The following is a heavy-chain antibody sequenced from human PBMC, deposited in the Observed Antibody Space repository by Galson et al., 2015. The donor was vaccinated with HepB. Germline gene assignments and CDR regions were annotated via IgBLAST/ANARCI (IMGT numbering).Heavy chain of an antibody. Sequence: SLRLSCAASGFTFSNYWMSWVRQTPGKGLEWVANIKQGGSEKYYVDSVKGRFTISRDNAKNSLYLQMNSLRAEDTAVYYCARYPFGEFDCWGQGTLVTVSS. D-gene: IGHD3-10*01. CDR1: GFTFSNYW. J-gene: IGHJ4*02. V-gene: IGHV3-7*01. CDR2: IKQGGSEK. CDR3: ARYPFGEFDC.